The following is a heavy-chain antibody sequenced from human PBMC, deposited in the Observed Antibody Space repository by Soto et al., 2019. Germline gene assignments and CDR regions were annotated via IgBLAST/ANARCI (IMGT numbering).Heavy chain of an antibody. CDR3: ARDLEYYYDSSGPN. D-gene: IGHD3-22*01. CDR1: GFTFSSYG. CDR2: IWYDGSNK. Sequence: QVQLVESGGGVVQPGRSLRLSCAASGFTFSSYGMHWVRQAPGKGLEWVAVIWYDGSNKYYADSVKGRFTISRDNSKNTLYLQMNSLRAEDTAVYYCARDLEYYYDSSGPNWGQGTLVTVSS. J-gene: IGHJ4*02. V-gene: IGHV3-33*01.